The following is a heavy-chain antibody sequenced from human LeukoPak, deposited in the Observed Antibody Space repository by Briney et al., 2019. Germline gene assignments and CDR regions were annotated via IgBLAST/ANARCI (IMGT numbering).Heavy chain of an antibody. J-gene: IGHJ3*02. CDR3: AREARASGWFGENHDAFDI. CDR1: GYTFTGYY. V-gene: IGHV1-2*02. Sequence: SVNVSCTASGYTFTGYYIHCVRQTPGQGLECMGWINPNGGGTNYAQKFQGRVPMTRDTSIRTAYLELSRLRSDDTAVYYCAREARASGWFGENHDAFDIWGQGTMVTVSS. CDR2: INPNGGGT. D-gene: IGHD3-10*01.